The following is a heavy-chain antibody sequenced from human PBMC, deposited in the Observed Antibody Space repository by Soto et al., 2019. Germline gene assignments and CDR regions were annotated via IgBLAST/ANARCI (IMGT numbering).Heavy chain of an antibody. Sequence: GGSRRLSWEGSGFTFSSYIMNGVRQAPGKGLEWVSSISGSGGYIYYADSVKGRFTISRDNAKNSLYLQMTSLRDEDTALYYCARDRQSTPWYAADYWGQGSLVTVSS. D-gene: IGHD6-13*01. CDR1: GFTFSSYI. V-gene: IGHV3-21*01. CDR2: ISGSGGYI. CDR3: ARDRQSTPWYAADY. J-gene: IGHJ4*02.